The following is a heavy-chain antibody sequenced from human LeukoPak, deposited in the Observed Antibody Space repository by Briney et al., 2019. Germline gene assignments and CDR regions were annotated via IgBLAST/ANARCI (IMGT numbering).Heavy chain of an antibody. Sequence: GGSLRLSCSASGFTFSNYAMHWVRQAPGKGLEYVSAISSNGGSTYYADSVKGRFTISRDNSKNTLYLQMNSLRAEDTAVYYCAKKGSSYADYWGQGTLVTVSS. J-gene: IGHJ4*02. V-gene: IGHV3-64*04. CDR1: GFTFSNYA. D-gene: IGHD2-2*01. CDR3: AKKGSSYADY. CDR2: ISSNGGST.